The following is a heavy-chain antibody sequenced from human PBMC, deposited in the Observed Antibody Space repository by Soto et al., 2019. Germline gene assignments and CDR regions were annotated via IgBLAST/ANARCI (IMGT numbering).Heavy chain of an antibody. D-gene: IGHD6-13*01. Sequence: PGESLKISCKASGYSFSSYWIAWVRQMPGKGLEWMGIIYPADSDIRYSESSEGHVTISVDKSISTAYLQWSSLKASDTAMYYCARTAAAGKYYYGVDVWGQGTTVTVSS. CDR3: ARTAAAGKYYYGVDV. CDR1: GYSFSSYW. V-gene: IGHV5-51*01. J-gene: IGHJ6*02. CDR2: IYPADSDI.